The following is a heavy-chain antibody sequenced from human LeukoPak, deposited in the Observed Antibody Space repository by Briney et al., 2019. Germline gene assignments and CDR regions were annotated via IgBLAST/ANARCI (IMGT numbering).Heavy chain of an antibody. CDR1: GYTLTSYG. V-gene: IGHV1-18*01. J-gene: IGHJ4*02. D-gene: IGHD3-10*01. Sequence: ASVKVSCKASGYTLTSYGISWVRQAPGQGLEWIGWISAYNGNTNYAQKLQGRVTMTTDTSTSTAYMELRSLRSDDTAVYYCARDRVVRGAPPGDYWGQGTLVTVSS. CDR3: ARDRVVRGAPPGDY. CDR2: ISAYNGNT.